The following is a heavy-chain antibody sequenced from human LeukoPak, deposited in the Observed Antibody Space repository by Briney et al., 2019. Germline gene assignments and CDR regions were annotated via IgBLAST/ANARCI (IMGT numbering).Heavy chain of an antibody. CDR3: ARLGARQVLDY. J-gene: IGHJ4*02. V-gene: IGHV3-7*01. Sequence: GGSLRLSCAASGFALSSHWMTWVRQVPGRGPEWVANIKQDGGEKYYVDSVKGRFTISRDNAKNSLYLQMNSLRAEDTAVYYCARLGARQVLDYWGQGTLVTVSS. CDR2: IKQDGGEK. CDR1: GFALSSHW. D-gene: IGHD4-17*01.